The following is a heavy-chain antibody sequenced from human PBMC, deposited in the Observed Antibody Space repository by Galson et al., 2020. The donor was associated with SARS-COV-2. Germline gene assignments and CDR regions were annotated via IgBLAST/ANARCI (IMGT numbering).Heavy chain of an antibody. Sequence: SQTLSLTCAVYGGSFNGYCWSWIRQPPGKGLEWIGEINHSGTTNYNPSLKSRITMSVDMSKNQFSLRLSSVTAADTAVYYCARAPDVDILTGDYADGFDFWGQGTIVTVSS. CDR1: GGSFNGYC. J-gene: IGHJ3*01. CDR3: ARAPDVDILTGDYADGFDF. D-gene: IGHD3-9*01. CDR2: INHSGTT. V-gene: IGHV4-34*01.